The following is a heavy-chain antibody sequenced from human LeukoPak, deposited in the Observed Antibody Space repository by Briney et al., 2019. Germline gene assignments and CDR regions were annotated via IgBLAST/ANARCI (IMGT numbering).Heavy chain of an antibody. CDR1: GFTFSSYE. D-gene: IGHD5-18*01. Sequence: GGSLRLSCAASGFTFSSYEMNWVRQAPGKGLEWVSYISSSGSTIYYADSVKGRFTISRDNAKNSLYLQMNSLRAEDTAVYYCARIAWFRGYVRGYYYYMDVWGKGTTVTISS. V-gene: IGHV3-48*03. CDR3: ARIAWFRGYVRGYYYYMDV. CDR2: ISSSGSTI. J-gene: IGHJ6*03.